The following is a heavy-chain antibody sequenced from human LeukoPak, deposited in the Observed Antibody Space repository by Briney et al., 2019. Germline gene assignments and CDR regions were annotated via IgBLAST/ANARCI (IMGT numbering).Heavy chain of an antibody. V-gene: IGHV3-23*01. CDR1: GFTSTNYA. CDR3: ARILGLTLDY. CDR2: ISGSGDNT. J-gene: IGHJ4*02. Sequence: PGGSLRLSCAASGFTSTNYAMGWVRQAPEKGLEWVSTISGSGDNTYYADSVKGRFTISRDNAKNSLYLQMNSLRDEDTTVYYCARILGLTLDYWGQGTLVTVSS. D-gene: IGHD1-14*01.